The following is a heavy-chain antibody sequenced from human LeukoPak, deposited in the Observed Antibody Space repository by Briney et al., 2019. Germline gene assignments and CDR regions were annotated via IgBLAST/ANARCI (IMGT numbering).Heavy chain of an antibody. V-gene: IGHV4-61*02. J-gene: IGHJ6*02. CDR2: IYTSGST. D-gene: IGHD2-15*01. Sequence: SQTLSPTCTVSGGSISSGSYYWSWIRQPAGKGLEWIGRIYTSGSTNYNPSLKSRVTISVDTSKNQFSLKLSSVTAADTAVYYCARDSGGYYGMDVWGQGTTVTVSS. CDR1: GGSISSGSYY. CDR3: ARDSGGYYGMDV.